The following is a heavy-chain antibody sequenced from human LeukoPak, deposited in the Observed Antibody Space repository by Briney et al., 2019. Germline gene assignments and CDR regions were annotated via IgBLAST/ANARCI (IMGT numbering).Heavy chain of an antibody. D-gene: IGHD6-19*01. J-gene: IGHJ4*02. CDR3: ARANPYSSGWYGEFDY. CDR2: IYYSGST. CDR1: GGSISTSSDY. Sequence: SETLSLTCTVSGGSISTSSDYWGWIRQPPGKGLEWIGSIYYSGSTYYNPSLKSRVTISVDTSRNQFSLKLSSVTAADTAVYYCARANPYSSGWYGEFDYWGQGTLVTVSS. V-gene: IGHV4-39*07.